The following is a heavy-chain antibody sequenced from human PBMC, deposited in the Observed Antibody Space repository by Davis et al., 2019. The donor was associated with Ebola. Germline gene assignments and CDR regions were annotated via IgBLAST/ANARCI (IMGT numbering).Heavy chain of an antibody. J-gene: IGHJ4*02. CDR1: GFTVSTYY. CDR3: ARGSL. Sequence: GESLKISCAASGFTVSTYYINWVRQAPGKGLEWVSVMYADGSTYNADSVKARFTMSRDNSTNTVYLQMNSLRAEDTAAYYCARGSLWGRGTLVIVSS. CDR2: MYADGST. V-gene: IGHV3-66*01.